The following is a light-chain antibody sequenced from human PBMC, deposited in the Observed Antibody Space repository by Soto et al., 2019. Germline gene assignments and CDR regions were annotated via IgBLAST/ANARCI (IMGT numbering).Light chain of an antibody. CDR2: DNY. CDR1: SSNIGDNY. CDR3: QSFDSSRFYV. J-gene: IGLJ1*01. Sequence: QSVLTQPPSMSAAPGQRVTISCSGTSSNIGDNYVSWYRQLPGTAPELLIYDNYKRPSGIPDRFSGSKSGTSATLGITGLQTGDEADYYCQSFDSSRFYVFGTGTKLTVL. V-gene: IGLV1-51*01.